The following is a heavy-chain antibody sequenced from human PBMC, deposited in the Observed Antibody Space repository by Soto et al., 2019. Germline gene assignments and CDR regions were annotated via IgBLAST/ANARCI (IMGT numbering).Heavy chain of an antibody. V-gene: IGHV4-39*01. CDR1: GGSISSRTQY. CDR3: ARHEISSWGFDS. Sequence: SETLSLTYIVSGGSISSRTQYWGWIRQPPGKGLEWIGSIYYSGRTYYNPSLKGRLTMSVDMSKNQFSLRLSSVTAADTALYYCARHEISSWGFDSWGQGALVTVSS. J-gene: IGHJ4*02. D-gene: IGHD6-13*01. CDR2: IYYSGRT.